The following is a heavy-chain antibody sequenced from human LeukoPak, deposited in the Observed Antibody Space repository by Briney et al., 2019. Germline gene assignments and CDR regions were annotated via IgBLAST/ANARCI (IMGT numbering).Heavy chain of an antibody. CDR3: ARRTWPFDY. CDR2: INHSGST. Sequence: PSETLSLTCAVYGGSFSGYYWSWIRQPPGKGLEWIGEINHSGSTNYNPSLKSRVTISVDTSKNQFSLKLSSVTAADTAVYYCARRTWPFDYWGQGTLVTVSS. V-gene: IGHV4-34*01. CDR1: GGSFSGYY. J-gene: IGHJ4*02.